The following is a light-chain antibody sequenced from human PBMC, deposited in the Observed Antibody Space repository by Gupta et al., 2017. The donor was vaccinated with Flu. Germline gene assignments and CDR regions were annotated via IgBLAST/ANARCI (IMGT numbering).Light chain of an antibody. Sequence: SITISCTGTSSDLGGYNFVSWYQHHPGTAPKLMILDVNHRPSGVSNRFSGSKSGTTASPTLSVLQAEDEADYYCNSFSNSSTLVFGGGTKVTVL. CDR2: DVN. CDR1: SSDLGGYNF. CDR3: NSFSNSSTLV. J-gene: IGLJ2*01. V-gene: IGLV2-14*03.